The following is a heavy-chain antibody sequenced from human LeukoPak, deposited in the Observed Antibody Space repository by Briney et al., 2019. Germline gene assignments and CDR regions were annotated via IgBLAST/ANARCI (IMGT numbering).Heavy chain of an antibody. CDR1: GYTFTGYY. Sequence: GASVKVSCKASGYTFTGYYMHWVRQAPGQGLEWMGWINPNSGGTNYAQKFQGRVTMIRDTSISTAYMELSRLRSDDTAVYYCARDWESYDSSGYSANGKDAFDIWGQGTMVTVSS. V-gene: IGHV1-2*02. CDR2: INPNSGGT. CDR3: ARDWESYDSSGYSANGKDAFDI. D-gene: IGHD3-22*01. J-gene: IGHJ3*02.